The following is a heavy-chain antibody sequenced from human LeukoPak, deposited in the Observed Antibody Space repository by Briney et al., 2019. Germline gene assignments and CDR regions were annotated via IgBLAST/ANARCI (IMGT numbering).Heavy chain of an antibody. J-gene: IGHJ3*02. CDR3: ATADYDTSLYGYDAFDI. V-gene: IGHV4-34*01. D-gene: IGHD3-9*01. Sequence: SETLSLTCAVYGGSFSGYYWSWIRQPPGKGLEWIGEINHSGSTNYNPSLKSRVTISVDTSKNQFSLKLSSVTAADTAVYYCATADYDTSLYGYDAFDIWGQGTMVTVSS. CDR2: INHSGST. CDR1: GGSFSGYY.